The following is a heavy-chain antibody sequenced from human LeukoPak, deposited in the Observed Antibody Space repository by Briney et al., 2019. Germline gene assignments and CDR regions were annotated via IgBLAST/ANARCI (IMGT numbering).Heavy chain of an antibody. Sequence: SETLSLTCTVSGGSISSGDYYWGWIRQLPGKGLEWIGYIYYRGSTYYNPSLKSRVTMSVDTSKNQFFLKLNSVTAADTAVYYCARGRPYSGGYHLDYWGQGTLVTVSA. CDR3: ARGRPYSGGYHLDY. CDR1: GGSISSGDYY. CDR2: IYYRGST. D-gene: IGHD1-26*01. V-gene: IGHV4-39*01. J-gene: IGHJ4*02.